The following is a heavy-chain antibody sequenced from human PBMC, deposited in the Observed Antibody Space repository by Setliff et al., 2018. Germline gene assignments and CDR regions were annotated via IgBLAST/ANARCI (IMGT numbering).Heavy chain of an antibody. J-gene: IGHJ3*02. CDR2: IHHSGST. CDR3: ARDNIGPDALDI. V-gene: IGHV4-59*11. Sequence: SETLSLTCTVSGVSITSHYWSWSRQPPGRALEWIGYIHHSGSTNYNPSLKSRVTLSMDTSRNHFSLNLTSLTAADTALYYCARDNIGPDALDIWGQGTMVT. CDR1: GVSITSHY.